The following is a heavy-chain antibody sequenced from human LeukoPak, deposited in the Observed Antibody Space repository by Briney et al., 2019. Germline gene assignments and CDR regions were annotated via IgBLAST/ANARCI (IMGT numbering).Heavy chain of an antibody. CDR1: GFTFSNYW. CDR2: IKEDGSEK. Sequence: GGSLSLSCAASGFTFSNYWMSWVRQAPGKGLEWVANIKEDGSEKYYVDSAKGRFTISRDNARNSLYLQMNSLRAEDTAVYYCASGRQLGYWGQGTLVTVSS. D-gene: IGHD6-13*01. V-gene: IGHV3-7*01. CDR3: ASGRQLGY. J-gene: IGHJ4*02.